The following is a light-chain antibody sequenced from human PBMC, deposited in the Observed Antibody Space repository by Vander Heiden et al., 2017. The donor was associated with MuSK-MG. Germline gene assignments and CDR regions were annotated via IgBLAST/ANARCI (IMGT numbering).Light chain of an antibody. V-gene: IGLV3-21*04. J-gene: IGLJ3*02. CDR3: QVWDSRDDHQV. CDR1: AIGSNS. CDR2: YNS. Sequence: SYVLTQPPSVSVAPGKTARITCGANAIGSNSVPWYQQRPGQAPVLVIYYNSDRPSGIPDRFAGSNSGNTATLTISSVEAGDEADYYCQVWDSRDDHQVFGGGTKLTVL.